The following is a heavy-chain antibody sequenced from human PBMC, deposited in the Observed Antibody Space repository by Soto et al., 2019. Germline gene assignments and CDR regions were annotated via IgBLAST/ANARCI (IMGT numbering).Heavy chain of an antibody. Sequence: SETLSLTCAVYGGSFSGYYWSWIRQPPGKGLEWIGEINHSGSTNYNPSLKSRVTISVDTSKNQFSLKLSSVTAADTAVYYCARMRGYCSGGSCYAFYFDYWGQGTLVTVSS. CDR3: ARMRGYCSGGSCYAFYFDY. D-gene: IGHD2-15*01. CDR1: GGSFSGYY. V-gene: IGHV4-34*01. J-gene: IGHJ4*02. CDR2: INHSGST.